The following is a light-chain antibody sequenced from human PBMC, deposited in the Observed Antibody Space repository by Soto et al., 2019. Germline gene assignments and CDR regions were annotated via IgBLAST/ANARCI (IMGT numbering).Light chain of an antibody. J-gene: IGLJ2*01. Sequence: HSALTQPASVSGSPGQSITISCTGTSTDVGTYNYVSWYQQHPGKAPKLMIYEVSKRPSGVSNRFSGSKSGNTASLTISGLQAEDEANYYCSSYTSSSFVVFGGGTKLTVL. CDR1: STDVGTYNY. CDR2: EVS. CDR3: SSYTSSSFVV. V-gene: IGLV2-14*01.